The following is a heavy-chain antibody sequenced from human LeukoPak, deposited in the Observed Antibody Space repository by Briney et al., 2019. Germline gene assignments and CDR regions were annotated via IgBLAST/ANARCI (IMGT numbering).Heavy chain of an antibody. V-gene: IGHV1-69*13. D-gene: IGHD3-10*01. CDR3: ARDSFMLGFGELPYLDY. J-gene: IGHJ4*02. CDR1: GGTFSSYA. CDR2: IIPIFGTA. Sequence: ASVKVSCKASGGTFSSYAISWVRQAPGQGLEWMGGIIPIFGTANYAQKFQGRVTITADESTSTAYMELSSLRSDDTAVYYCARDSFMLGFGELPYLDYWGQGTLVTVSS.